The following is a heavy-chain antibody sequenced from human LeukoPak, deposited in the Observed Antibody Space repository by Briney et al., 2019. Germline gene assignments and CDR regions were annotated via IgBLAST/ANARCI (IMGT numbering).Heavy chain of an antibody. CDR2: ISDSGGRT. D-gene: IGHD3-22*01. Sequence: AGGSLRLSCAVSGITLSNYGMSWVRRAPGKGLEWVAGISDSGGRTNYADSVKGRFTISRDNPKNTLYLQMNSLRAEDTAVYFCAKRGVVIRVILVGFHKEAYYFESWGQGALVTVPS. CDR1: GITLSNYG. CDR3: AKRGVVIRVILVGFHKEAYYFES. V-gene: IGHV3-23*01. J-gene: IGHJ4*02.